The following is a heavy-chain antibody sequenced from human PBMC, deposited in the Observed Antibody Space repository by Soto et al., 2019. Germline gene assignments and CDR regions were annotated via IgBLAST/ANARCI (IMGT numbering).Heavy chain of an antibody. Sequence: GESLKISCQGSGYTFTTYWITWVRQMPGRGLEWMGRIDPSDSYTNYSPSFQGHVTISADKSTNTAYLEWRSLEASDSATYHWACPKQDDGDRGYDYWGRGS. V-gene: IGHV5-10-1*01. D-gene: IGHD2-21*02. CDR1: GYTFTTYW. CDR2: IDPSDSYT. CDR3: ACPKQDDGDRGYDY. J-gene: IGHJ4*01.